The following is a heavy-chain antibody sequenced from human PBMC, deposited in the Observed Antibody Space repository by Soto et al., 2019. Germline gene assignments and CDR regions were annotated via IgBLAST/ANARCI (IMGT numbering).Heavy chain of an antibody. CDR2: IIGSGGST. J-gene: IGHJ4*02. CDR1: GFTFSSFA. V-gene: IGHV3-23*01. D-gene: IGHD6-19*01. CDR3: ATCPSSVRGCERVDY. Sequence: EVQLLESGGGLIQPGGSLRLSCAASGFTFSSFAMIWVRQAPGKGLEWVSGIIGSGGSTYFADSVKGRFAISRDNSMNTHHPQMYRPRAEDTAIYYGATCPSSVRGCERVDYWGRGTLVTVSS.